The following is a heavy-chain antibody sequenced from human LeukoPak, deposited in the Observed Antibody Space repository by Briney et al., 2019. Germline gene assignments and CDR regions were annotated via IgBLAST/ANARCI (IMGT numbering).Heavy chain of an antibody. V-gene: IGHV4-39*01. CDR2: IYYSGST. Sequence: SETLSLTCTVSGGSISSSSYYWGWIRQPPGKGLEWIGSIYYSGSTYYNPSLKSRVTISVDTSKNQFSLKLSSVTAADTAVYYCARHIILLWFGDQRGWFDPWGQGTLVTVSS. J-gene: IGHJ5*02. CDR1: GGSISSSSYY. D-gene: IGHD3-10*01. CDR3: ARHIILLWFGDQRGWFDP.